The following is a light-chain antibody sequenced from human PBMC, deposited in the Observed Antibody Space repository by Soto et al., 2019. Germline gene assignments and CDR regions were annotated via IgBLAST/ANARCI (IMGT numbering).Light chain of an antibody. Sequence: DIQMTQSPSTLSASIGDRVTITCRASQTISNWLAWYQQKPGKAPKVLIHDASRLESGVPSRFSGSGSGTEFTLTISSMQPDDFATYYCQQYMSYSVGQGTKVEIK. CDR3: QQYMSYS. CDR1: QTISNW. V-gene: IGKV1-5*01. J-gene: IGKJ1*01. CDR2: DAS.